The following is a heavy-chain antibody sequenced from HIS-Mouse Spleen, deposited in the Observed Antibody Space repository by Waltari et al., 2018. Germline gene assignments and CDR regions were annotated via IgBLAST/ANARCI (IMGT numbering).Heavy chain of an antibody. CDR2: INPNSGGT. D-gene: IGHD3-16*02. V-gene: IGHV1-2*02. CDR1: GYTFTGYY. CDR3: ARTVWGELSIALYYFDY. Sequence: QVQLVKSGAEVKKPGASVKVSCKASGYTFTGYYMHWVRQAPGQGLEWMGWINPNSGGTNYAQKFQGRVTMTRDTSISTAYMELSRLRSDDTAVYYCARTVWGELSIALYYFDYWGQGTLVTVSS. J-gene: IGHJ4*02.